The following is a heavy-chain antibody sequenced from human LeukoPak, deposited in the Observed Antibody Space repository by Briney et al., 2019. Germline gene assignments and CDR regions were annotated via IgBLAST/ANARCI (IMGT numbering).Heavy chain of an antibody. CDR3: ARDFPLSSSWYPPSWFDP. D-gene: IGHD6-13*01. CDR2: IYYSGST. Sequence: SETLSLTCTVSGGSISSYYWSWIRQPPGKGLEWIGYIYYSGSTNYNPSLKSRVTISVDTSKNQFSLKLSSVTAADTAVYYCARDFPLSSSWYPPSWFDPWGQGTLVTVSS. J-gene: IGHJ5*02. CDR1: GGSISSYY. V-gene: IGHV4-59*12.